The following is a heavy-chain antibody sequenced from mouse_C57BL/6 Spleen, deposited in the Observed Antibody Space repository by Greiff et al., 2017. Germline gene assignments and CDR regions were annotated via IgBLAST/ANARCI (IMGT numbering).Heavy chain of an antibody. CDR3: TREEVYDGYPYAMDY. J-gene: IGHJ4*01. Sequence: QVQLKESGAELVRPGASVTLSCKASGYTFTDYEMHWVKQTPVHGLEWIGAIDPETGGTAYNQKFKGKAILTADKSSSTAYMELRSLTSEDSAVYYCTREEVYDGYPYAMDYWGQGTSVTVSS. CDR2: IDPETGGT. D-gene: IGHD2-3*01. CDR1: GYTFTDYE. V-gene: IGHV1-15*01.